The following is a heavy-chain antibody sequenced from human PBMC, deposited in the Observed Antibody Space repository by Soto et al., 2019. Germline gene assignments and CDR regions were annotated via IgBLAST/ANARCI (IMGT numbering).Heavy chain of an antibody. J-gene: IGHJ6*02. CDR3: ASYSSSPTTSYYYYYYGMDV. Sequence: GESLKISCTGSGFSFTSYWIGWVRQVPGKGLECMGIIYPGDSDTRYSPSFQGQVTISADKSISTAYLQWSSLKASDTAMYYCASYSSSPTTSYYYYYYGMDVWGQGTTVTVSS. V-gene: IGHV5-51*01. D-gene: IGHD6-6*01. CDR1: GFSFTSYW. CDR2: IYPGDSDT.